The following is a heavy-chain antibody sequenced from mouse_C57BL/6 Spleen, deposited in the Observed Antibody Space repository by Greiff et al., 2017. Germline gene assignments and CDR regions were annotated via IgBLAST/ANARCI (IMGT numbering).Heavy chain of an antibody. CDR2: ISYDGSN. CDR1: GYSITSGYY. D-gene: IGHD1-2*01. J-gene: IGHJ4*01. CDR3: AREVLRPPMDY. V-gene: IGHV3-6*01. Sequence: EVQLVESGPGLVKPSQSLSLTCSVTGYSITSGYYWNWIRQFPGNKLEWMGYISYDGSNNYNPSLKNRISITRDTSKNQFFLKLNSVTTEDTATYYCAREVLRPPMDYWGQGTSVTVSS.